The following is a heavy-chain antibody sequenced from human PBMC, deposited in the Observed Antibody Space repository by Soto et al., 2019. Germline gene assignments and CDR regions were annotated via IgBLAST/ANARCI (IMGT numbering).Heavy chain of an antibody. Sequence: PSETLSLTCTVSDGSISSYYWSWIRQPPGKGLEWIGYIYYSGSTNYNPSLKSRVTISVDTSKNQFSLNLSSVTAADTAVYFCARGYGGYSYGEHDYWGLGTLVTVSS. V-gene: IGHV4-59*01. CDR2: IYYSGST. J-gene: IGHJ4*02. D-gene: IGHD5-18*01. CDR3: ARGYGGYSYGEHDY. CDR1: DGSISSYY.